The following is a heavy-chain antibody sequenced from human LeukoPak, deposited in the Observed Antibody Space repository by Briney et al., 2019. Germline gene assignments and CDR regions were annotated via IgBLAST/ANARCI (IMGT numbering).Heavy chain of an antibody. J-gene: IGHJ4*02. CDR2: IPYDGSNK. CDR3: ARDAADGSYYDY. V-gene: IGHV3-30-3*01. Sequence: SGRSLRLSCAASGFTFSSYAMHWVRQAPGKGLEWVAVIPYDGSNKYYADSVKGRFTISRDNSKNTLYLQMNSLRAEDTAVYYCARDAADGSYYDYWGQGTLVTVSS. CDR1: GFTFSSYA. D-gene: IGHD6-13*01.